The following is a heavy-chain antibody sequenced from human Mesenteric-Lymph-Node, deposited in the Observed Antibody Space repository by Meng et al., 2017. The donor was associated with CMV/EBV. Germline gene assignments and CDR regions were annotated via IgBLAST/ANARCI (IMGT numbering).Heavy chain of an antibody. D-gene: IGHD6-6*01. J-gene: IGHJ6*02. V-gene: IGHV4/OR15-8*01. CDR1: GDSISSSHW. CDR3: ARDSSSYYYYYGMDV. CDR2: VYHIGST. Sequence: SETLSLTCVVSGDSISSSHWWTWVRQPPGKGLEWIGAVYHIGSTNFNPSLKSRVTISVDTSKNQFSLKLSSVTAADTAVYYCARDSSSYYYYYGMDVWGQGTTVTVSS.